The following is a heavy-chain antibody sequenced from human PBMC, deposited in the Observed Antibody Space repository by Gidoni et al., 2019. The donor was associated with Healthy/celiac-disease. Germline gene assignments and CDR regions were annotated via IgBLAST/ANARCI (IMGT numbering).Heavy chain of an antibody. CDR1: GGSFSGYY. CDR2: INHSGST. CDR3: ARVAVSGYYVLKYYYGMDV. D-gene: IGHD3-22*01. Sequence: QVQLQQWGAGLLKPSATLSLTCAVDGGSFSGYYGSWIRQPPGKGLEWIGEINHSGSTNYNPSLKSLVTISVDTSKNQFSLKLSSVTAADTAVYYCARVAVSGYYVLKYYYGMDVWGQGTTVTVSS. J-gene: IGHJ6*02. V-gene: IGHV4-34*01.